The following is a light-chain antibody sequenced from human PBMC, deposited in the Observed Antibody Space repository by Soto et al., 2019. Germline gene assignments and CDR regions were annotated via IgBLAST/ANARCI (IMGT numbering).Light chain of an antibody. CDR3: QQYGSSPWT. Sequence: EIVLTQSPGTLSLSPGERATLSCRASQSVGSSYLAWYQQKPGQAPRLLIYGASSRATGIPDRFSCSGSGTDFTLTISRLEPEDFAVYYCQQYGSSPWTFGQGTKVEIK. CDR1: QSVGSSY. CDR2: GAS. J-gene: IGKJ1*01. V-gene: IGKV3-20*01.